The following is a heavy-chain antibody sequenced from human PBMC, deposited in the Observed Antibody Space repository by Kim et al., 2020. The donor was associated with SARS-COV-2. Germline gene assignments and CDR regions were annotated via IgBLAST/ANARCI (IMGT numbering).Heavy chain of an antibody. J-gene: IGHJ1*01. V-gene: IGHV3-23*03. Sequence: GGSLRLSCAASGFTFSSFAMAWVRQAPGKGLEWVSLIYGGDVSPCYADSVKGRFTISRENSKNTLYLQMNSLRAEDTALYYCAKLSGLRQLEYF. CDR1: GFTFSSFA. D-gene: IGHD1-1*01. CDR2: IYGGDVSP. CDR3: AKLSGLRQLEYF.